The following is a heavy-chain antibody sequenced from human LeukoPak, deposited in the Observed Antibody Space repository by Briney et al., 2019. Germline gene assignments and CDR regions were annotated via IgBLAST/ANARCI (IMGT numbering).Heavy chain of an antibody. D-gene: IGHD2-15*01. CDR2: INWNGGSTK. V-gene: IGHV3-20*04. J-gene: IGHJ6*03. Sequence: GGSLRLSCAASGFTFDDYGMSWVRQAPGKGLEWVSGINWNGGSTKYYADSVKGRFTISRDNAKNSLFLQMNSLRAEDTAVYYCARVLRYCSGGNCYSGGLGYMDVWGKGTTVTISS. CDR3: ARVLRYCSGGNCYSGGLGYMDV. CDR1: GFTFDDYG.